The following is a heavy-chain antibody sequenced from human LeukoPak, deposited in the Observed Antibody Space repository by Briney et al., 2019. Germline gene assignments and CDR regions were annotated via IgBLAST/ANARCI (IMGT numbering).Heavy chain of an antibody. V-gene: IGHV1-69*06. J-gene: IGHJ6*03. CDR2: IIPIFGTA. Sequence: SVKVSCKASGGTFSSYAISWVRQAPGQGLEWMGGIIPIFGTANYAQKFHGRVTITADKSTSTAYMELSSVRSEDTAVYYCARDGGVRGVMEPYYYYYYMDVWGKGTTVTISS. CDR1: GGTFSSYA. D-gene: IGHD3-10*01. CDR3: ARDGGVRGVMEPYYYYYYMDV.